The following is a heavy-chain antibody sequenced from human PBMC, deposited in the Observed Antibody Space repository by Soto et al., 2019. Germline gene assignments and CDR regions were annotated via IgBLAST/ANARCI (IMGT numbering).Heavy chain of an antibody. J-gene: IGHJ6*02. CDR3: ARGGPRTLYYDFWSGYLGGYYYYGMDV. CDR1: GYTFTSSG. D-gene: IGHD3-3*01. CDR2: ISAYNGNT. Sequence: ASVKVSCKASGYTFTSSGISWVRQAPGQGLEWMGWISAYNGNTNYAQKLQGRVTMTTDTSTSTAYMELRSLRSDDTAVYYCARGGPRTLYYDFWSGYLGGYYYYGMDVWGQGTTVTVSS. V-gene: IGHV1-18*01.